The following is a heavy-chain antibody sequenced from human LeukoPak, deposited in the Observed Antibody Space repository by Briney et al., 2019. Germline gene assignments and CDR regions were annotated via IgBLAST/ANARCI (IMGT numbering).Heavy chain of an antibody. Sequence: ASVKVSCKASGYTFTGYYMHWLRQAPGQGLEWMGWINPNSGGTKYAQKFQGRATMTRDTSISTAYMELSRLRSDDTAVYYCAKEQMATAFDPWGQGTLVTVSS. J-gene: IGHJ5*02. V-gene: IGHV1-2*02. D-gene: IGHD5-24*01. CDR1: GYTFTGYY. CDR2: INPNSGGT. CDR3: AKEQMATAFDP.